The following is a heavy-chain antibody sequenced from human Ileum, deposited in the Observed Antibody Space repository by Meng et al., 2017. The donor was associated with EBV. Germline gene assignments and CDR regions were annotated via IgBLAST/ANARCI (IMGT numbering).Heavy chain of an antibody. V-gene: IGHV4-59*08. CDR1: GCSISSYY. D-gene: IGHD2-15*01. CDR3: ARGGWSLDY. CDR2: IYYSGST. Sequence: QVQLQESGPGLVKPSETLSLTCTVSGCSISSYYWSWIRQPPGKGLEWIGYIYYSGSTNYNPSLKSRVTISVDTSKNQFSLNLSSVTAADTAVYYCARGGWSLDYWGQGTLVTGSS. J-gene: IGHJ4*02.